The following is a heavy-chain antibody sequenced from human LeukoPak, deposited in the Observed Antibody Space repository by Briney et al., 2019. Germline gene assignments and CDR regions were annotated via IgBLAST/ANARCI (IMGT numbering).Heavy chain of an antibody. CDR3: ARDGSYEPFDY. V-gene: IGHV3-48*01. Sequence: PWGSLRLSCAASGFTFSSYSMNWVRQAPGKGLEWVSYISSSSSTIYYADSVKGRFTISRDNAKNSLYLQMNSLRAEDTAVYYCARDGSYEPFDYWGQGTLVTVSS. D-gene: IGHD1-26*01. CDR1: GFTFSSYS. J-gene: IGHJ4*02. CDR2: ISSSSSTI.